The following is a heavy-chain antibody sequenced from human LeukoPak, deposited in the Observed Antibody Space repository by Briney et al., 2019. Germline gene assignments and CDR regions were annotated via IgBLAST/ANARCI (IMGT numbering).Heavy chain of an antibody. CDR1: GYSISSGYY. D-gene: IGHD6-19*01. CDR2: IYHSGST. V-gene: IGHV4-38-2*02. CDR3: ASPISSGWYGGVDY. J-gene: IGHJ4*02. Sequence: SETLSLTCTVSGYSISSGYYWGWIRQPPGKGLEWIGSIYHSGSTYYNPSLKSRVTISVDTSKNQFSLKLSSVTAADTAVYYCASPISSGWYGGVDYWGQGTLVTVSS.